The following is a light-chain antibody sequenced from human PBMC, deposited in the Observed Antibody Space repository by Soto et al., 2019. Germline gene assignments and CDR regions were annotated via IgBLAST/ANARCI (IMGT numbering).Light chain of an antibody. Sequence: EIVLTQSPATQSVSPGDTATLSCRASQSLYTNLAWYQQKPGRAPRVLIYAASTRATGIPGRFTGIGSGTEFTLTISSLQSEDFAVYYCQQYHQWPITFGQGTRVEF. CDR2: AAS. CDR1: QSLYTN. J-gene: IGKJ5*01. CDR3: QQYHQWPIT. V-gene: IGKV3-15*01.